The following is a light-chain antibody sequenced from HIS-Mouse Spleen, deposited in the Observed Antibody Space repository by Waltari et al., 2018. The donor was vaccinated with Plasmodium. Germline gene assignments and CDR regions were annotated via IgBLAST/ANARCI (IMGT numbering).Light chain of an antibody. CDR3: EQNGSSPLT. V-gene: IGKV3-20*01. CDR2: GAS. CDR1: QSVSSSY. J-gene: IGKJ4*01. Sequence: VLTQSPGTLSLSPGERATLSCSASQSVSSSYLAWYQQKPGQAPRLPIYGASSRATGIPARCSGSGSGTDFTLHNCRLEPEDCAVYYCEQNGSSPLTFGGGTKVEIK.